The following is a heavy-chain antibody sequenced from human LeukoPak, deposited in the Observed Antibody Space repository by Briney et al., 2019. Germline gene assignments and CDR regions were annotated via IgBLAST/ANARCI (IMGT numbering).Heavy chain of an antibody. J-gene: IGHJ4*02. V-gene: IGHV3-33*01. D-gene: IGHD6-19*01. CDR2: IWYDGSHK. CDR1: GFTFSSYG. Sequence: GGSLRLSCAASGFTFSSYGMHWVRQAPGKGLEWVAVIWYDGSHKYYADSVKGRFTISRDNSMDTVYPQMNSLRAEDTAVYYCARLGSGWYFDYWGQGTLVTVSS. CDR3: ARLGSGWYFDY.